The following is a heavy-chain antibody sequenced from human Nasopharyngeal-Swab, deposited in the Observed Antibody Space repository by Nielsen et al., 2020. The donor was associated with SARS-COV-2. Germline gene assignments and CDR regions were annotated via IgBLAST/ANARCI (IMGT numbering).Heavy chain of an antibody. V-gene: IGHV4-34*01. CDR3: ARGYCSSTTCYRTWFDP. Sequence: SETLSLTCAVYGGSFSGYYWSWIRQPPGKGLEWIGEINHSGSTNYNPSLKSRVTISIDTSKNQFSLILRSATAADTAVYYCARGYCSSTTCYRTWFDPWGQGTPVSVSS. CDR2: INHSGST. CDR1: GGSFSGYY. J-gene: IGHJ5*02. D-gene: IGHD2-2*02.